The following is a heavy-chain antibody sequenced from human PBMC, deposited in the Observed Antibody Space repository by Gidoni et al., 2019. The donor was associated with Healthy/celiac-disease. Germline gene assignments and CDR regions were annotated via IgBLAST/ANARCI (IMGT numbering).Heavy chain of an antibody. CDR2: IYYSGST. CDR3: ARVIRGGYYSGWFDP. Sequence: QVQLQESGPGLVKPSQTLSLTCTVSGGSISSGDYYWRWIRQPPGKGLEWIGYIYYSGSTYYNPSLKSRVTISVDTSKNQFSLKLSSVTAADTAVYYCARVIRGGYYSGWFDPWGQGTLVTVSS. V-gene: IGHV4-30-4*01. J-gene: IGHJ5*02. D-gene: IGHD3-3*01. CDR1: GGSISSGDYY.